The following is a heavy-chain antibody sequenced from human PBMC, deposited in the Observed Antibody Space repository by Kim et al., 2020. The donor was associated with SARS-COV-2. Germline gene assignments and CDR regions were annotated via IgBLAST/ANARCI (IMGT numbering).Heavy chain of an antibody. CDR1: GYTFTGYY. CDR2: INPNSGGT. Sequence: ASVKVSCKASGYTFTGYYMHWVRQAPGQGLEWMGWINPNSGGTNYAQKFQGRVTMTRDTSISTAYMELSRLRSDDTAVYYCAVVGATSNYYYGMDVWGQGTTVTVSS. CDR3: AVVGATSNYYYGMDV. V-gene: IGHV1-2*02. D-gene: IGHD1-26*01. J-gene: IGHJ6*02.